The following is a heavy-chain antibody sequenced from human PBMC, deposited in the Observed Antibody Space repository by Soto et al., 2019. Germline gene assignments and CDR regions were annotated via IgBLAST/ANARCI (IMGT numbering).Heavy chain of an antibody. D-gene: IGHD5-18*01. J-gene: IGHJ6*02. V-gene: IGHV1-2*02. CDR2: INPNSGGT. Sequence: GASVKVSCKASGYTFTGYYMHWVRQGPGQGLEWMGWINPNSGGTNYAQKFQGRVTMTRDTSISTAYMELSRLRSDDTAVYYCARGGGYPASYYGMDVWGQGTTVTVSS. CDR1: GYTFTGYY. CDR3: ARGGGYPASYYGMDV.